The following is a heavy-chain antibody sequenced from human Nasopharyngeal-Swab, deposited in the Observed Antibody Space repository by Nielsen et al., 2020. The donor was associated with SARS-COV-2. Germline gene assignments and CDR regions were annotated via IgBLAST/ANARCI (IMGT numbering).Heavy chain of an antibody. V-gene: IGHV3-48*02. CDR1: GFTFSSYS. CDR3: ARGSGYDGYYYYGMDV. J-gene: IGHJ6*02. D-gene: IGHD5-12*01. Sequence: GGSLRLSCAASGFTFSSYSMNWVCQAPGKGLEWVSYISSSSTIYYADSVKGRFTISRDNAKNSLYLQMNSLRDEDTAVYYCARGSGYDGYYYYGMDVWGQGTTVTVSS. CDR2: ISSSSTI.